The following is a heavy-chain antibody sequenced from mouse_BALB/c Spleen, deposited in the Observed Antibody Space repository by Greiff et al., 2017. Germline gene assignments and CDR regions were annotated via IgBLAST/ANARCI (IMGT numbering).Heavy chain of an antibody. CDR3: AINYYGSSYGGAMDY. V-gene: IGHV1S135*01. Sequence: EVQLQQSGPELVKPGASVKVSCKASGYAFTSYNMYWVKQSHGKSLEWIGYIDPYNGGTSYNQKFKGKATLTVDKSSSTAYMHLNSLTSEDSAVYYCAINYYGSSYGGAMDYWGQGTSVTVSS. CDR2: IDPYNGGT. J-gene: IGHJ4*01. D-gene: IGHD1-1*01. CDR1: GYAFTSYN.